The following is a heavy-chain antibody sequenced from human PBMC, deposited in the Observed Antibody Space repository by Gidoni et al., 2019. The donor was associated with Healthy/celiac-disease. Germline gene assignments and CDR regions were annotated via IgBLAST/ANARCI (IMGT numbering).Heavy chain of an antibody. CDR3: ARDASLGMIKGIEYYHYGMDV. CDR1: GGTFSSYA. J-gene: IGHJ6*02. V-gene: IGHV1-69*01. CDR2: IIPIFGTA. D-gene: IGHD3-22*01. Sequence: QVQLVQSGAEVKKPGSAVKVACKASGGTFSSYAISWVRQAPGQGLEWLGVIIPIFGTANYAQKFQGRVTITADESTSTAYMELSSLRSEDTAVYYCARDASLGMIKGIEYYHYGMDVWGQGTTVTVSS.